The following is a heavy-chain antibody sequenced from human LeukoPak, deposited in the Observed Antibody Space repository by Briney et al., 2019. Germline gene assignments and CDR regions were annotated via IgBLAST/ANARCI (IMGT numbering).Heavy chain of an antibody. Sequence: SETLSLTCTLAGRSISSYCLSWIRQPPGKGMEWIGYIYYSGSPNFNPSFRGRVPIPVEPPKDQFSLKLGALTAADTAGNYVARGGAARPPYGMDVWGQGTTVTVSS. CDR1: GRSISSYC. CDR2: IYYSGSP. D-gene: IGHD6-6*01. V-gene: IGHV4-59*01. J-gene: IGHJ6*02. CDR3: ARGGAARPPYGMDV.